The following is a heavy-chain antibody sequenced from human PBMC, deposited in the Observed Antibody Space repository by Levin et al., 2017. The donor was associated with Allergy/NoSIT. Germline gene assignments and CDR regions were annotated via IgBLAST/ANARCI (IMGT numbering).Heavy chain of an antibody. CDR2: IHPSGGTT. CDR1: EDTFTTSY. V-gene: IGHV1-46*01. J-gene: IGHJ6*02. CDR3: AARTYSSLSTASYYYYYGMDV. Sequence: ASVKVSCKASEDTFTTSYMHWVRQAPGQGLEWMGVIHPSGGTTTYAQKFQGRLIMTTDTSTSTVYMELSRLGSEDTAVYYCAARTYSSLSTASYYYYYGMDVWGQGTTVTVSS. D-gene: IGHD3-22*01.